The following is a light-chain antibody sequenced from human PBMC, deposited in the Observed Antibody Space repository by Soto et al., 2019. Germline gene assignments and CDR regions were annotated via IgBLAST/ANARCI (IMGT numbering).Light chain of an antibody. V-gene: IGKV1-39*01. Sequence: DIQMTQSPSSLSASVGDRVTITCRAGQRISSYLNWYQQKPGKAPKLLIYGASSLQSGVPPRFSGSGSGTDFTLTISSLQPEDFATYYCQQSYGIPLTFGGGTKVEIK. CDR2: GAS. J-gene: IGKJ4*01. CDR3: QQSYGIPLT. CDR1: QRISSY.